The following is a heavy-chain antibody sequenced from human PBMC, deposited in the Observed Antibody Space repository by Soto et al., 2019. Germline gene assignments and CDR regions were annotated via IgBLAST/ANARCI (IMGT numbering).Heavy chain of an antibody. Sequence: QVQLVQSGAEVKKPGSSVKVSCKASGGTFSSYAISWVRRAPGQGLEWMGGIIPISDTTNYAQKFQGRVTITADESTSTAYKELSSLRSEDTAVYYCARSQGSSTSLEIYYYYYYGMDVWGQGTTVTVSS. V-gene: IGHV1-69*01. J-gene: IGHJ6*02. CDR1: GGTFSSYA. D-gene: IGHD2-2*01. CDR2: IIPISDTT. CDR3: ARSQGSSTSLEIYYYYYYGMDV.